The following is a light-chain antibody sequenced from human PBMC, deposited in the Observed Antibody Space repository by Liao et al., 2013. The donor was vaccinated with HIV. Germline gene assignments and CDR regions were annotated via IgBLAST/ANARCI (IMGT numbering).Light chain of an antibody. Sequence: SYELTQPPSVSVSPGQTASITCSGDSLGDRYASWYQLKPGQSPVLVIYQDTKRPSGIPERFSGSSSGDTATLTISGTQAMDEADYYCQAWDRNTGVVFGGGTQLTVV. CDR2: QDT. J-gene: IGLJ2*01. CDR1: SLGDRY. CDR3: QAWDRNTGVV. V-gene: IGLV3-1*01.